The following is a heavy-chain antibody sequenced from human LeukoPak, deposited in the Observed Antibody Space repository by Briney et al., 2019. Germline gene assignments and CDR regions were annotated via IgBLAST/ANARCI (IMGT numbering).Heavy chain of an antibody. J-gene: IGHJ4*02. Sequence: GGSLRLSCAASGFTLDDYGMSWVRQAPGKGLEWVSGINWNGGSTGYADSVKGRFTISRDNAKNSLYLQMNSLRAEDTALYYCARAPLRYYDSSGYYSLYYFDYWGQGTLVTVSS. CDR2: INWNGGST. CDR3: ARAPLRYYDSSGYYSLYYFDY. CDR1: GFTLDDYG. D-gene: IGHD3-22*01. V-gene: IGHV3-20*04.